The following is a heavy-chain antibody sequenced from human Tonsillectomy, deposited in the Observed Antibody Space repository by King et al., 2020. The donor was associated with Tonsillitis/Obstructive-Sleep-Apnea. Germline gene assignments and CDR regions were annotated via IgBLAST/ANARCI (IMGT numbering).Heavy chain of an antibody. CDR1: GFTFSSYG. D-gene: IGHD2-21*02. J-gene: IGHJ3*02. CDR3: ARIWPTGRVTPERDDAFDI. Sequence: VQLVESGGGVVQPGRSLRLSCAASGFTFSSYGMHWVRQAPGKGLEWVAVIWYDGSNKYYADSVKGRFTISRDNSKNTLYLQMNSLRAEDTAVYYCARIWPTGRVTPERDDAFDIWGQGTMVTVSS. V-gene: IGHV3-33*01. CDR2: IWYDGSNK.